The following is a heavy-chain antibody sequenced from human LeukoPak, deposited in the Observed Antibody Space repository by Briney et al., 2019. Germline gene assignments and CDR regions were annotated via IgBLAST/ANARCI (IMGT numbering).Heavy chain of an antibody. CDR3: ARGEDIVVVPAAMTFFDY. CDR1: GYSISSGYY. D-gene: IGHD2-2*01. CDR2: IYHSGST. J-gene: IGHJ4*02. Sequence: SETLSLTCTVSGYSISSGYYWGWIRQPPGKGLEWIGSIYHSGSTYYNPSLKSRVTISVDTSKNQFSLKLSSVTAADTAVYYCARGEDIVVVPAAMTFFDYWGQGTLVTVSA. V-gene: IGHV4-38-2*02.